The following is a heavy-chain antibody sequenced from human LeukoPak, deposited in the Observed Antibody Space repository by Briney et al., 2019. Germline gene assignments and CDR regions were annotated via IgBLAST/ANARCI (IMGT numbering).Heavy chain of an antibody. CDR3: AGDRSQEFDP. CDR1: RFTFRNYA. CDR2: ISSDGTNK. J-gene: IGHJ5*02. V-gene: IGHV3-30*04. Sequence: GGSLRLSCAASRFTFRNYAMHWVRQAPGKGLEWVAVISSDGTNKDYADSVKGRFSISRDNSRNTLYLQMNRLRADDTAVYYCAGDRSQEFDPWGQGTLVTVSS. D-gene: IGHD3-10*01.